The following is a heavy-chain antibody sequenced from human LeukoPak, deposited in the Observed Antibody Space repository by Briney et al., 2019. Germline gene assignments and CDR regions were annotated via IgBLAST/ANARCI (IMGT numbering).Heavy chain of an antibody. CDR2: ISSSSSYI. CDR1: KFTFSSYE. V-gene: IGHV3-21*01. CDR3: ARARMATGYSTDAFDI. Sequence: GGSLRLSCAASKFTFSSYEMNWVRQAPGKGLEWVSSISSSSSYIYYADSVKGRFTISRDNAKNSLYLQMNSLRAEDTAVYYCARARMATGYSTDAFDIWGQGTMVTVSS. D-gene: IGHD5-24*01. J-gene: IGHJ3*02.